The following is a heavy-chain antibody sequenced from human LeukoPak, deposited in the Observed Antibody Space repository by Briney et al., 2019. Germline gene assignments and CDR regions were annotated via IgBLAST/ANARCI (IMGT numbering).Heavy chain of an antibody. Sequence: GGSLRLSCAASGFNFSIYSMNWVRQAPGKGLEWVSHITRSSTTIYYADSVKGRFTISRDNAKNSLYLQMNSLRVEDTAVYYCASLLIAVAGTHYGGFDYWGQGTLVTVSS. CDR3: ASLLIAVAGTHYGGFDY. V-gene: IGHV3-48*01. D-gene: IGHD6-19*01. CDR1: GFNFSIYS. J-gene: IGHJ4*02. CDR2: ITRSSTTI.